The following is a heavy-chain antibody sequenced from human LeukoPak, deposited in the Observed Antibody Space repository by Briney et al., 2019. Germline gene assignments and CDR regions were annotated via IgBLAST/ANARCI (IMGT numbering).Heavy chain of an antibody. CDR1: GGTFSSYA. Sequence: SVKVSCKASGGTFSSYAISWVRQAPGQGLEWMGGIIPIFGTANYAQKFQGRVTITTDESTSTAYMELSSLGSEDMAVYYCAREVVGATLNWFDPWGQGTLVTVSS. J-gene: IGHJ5*02. CDR3: AREVVGATLNWFDP. D-gene: IGHD1-26*01. CDR2: IIPIFGTA. V-gene: IGHV1-69*05.